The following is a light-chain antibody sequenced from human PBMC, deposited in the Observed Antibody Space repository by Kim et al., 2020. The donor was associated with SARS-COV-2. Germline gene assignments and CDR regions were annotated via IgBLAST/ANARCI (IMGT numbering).Light chain of an antibody. CDR1: NSNIGNDY. V-gene: IGLV1-51*01. J-gene: IGLJ3*02. CDR3: GTWDISLSAWV. CDR2: DTN. Sequence: QSALTQPPSVSAAPGQRVTISCSGSNSNIGNDYVSWYQQLPRTAPKLLIYDTNKRPSGIPDRFSGSKSGTSATLAITGLQTGDEADYYCGTWDISLSAWVFGGGTQLTVL.